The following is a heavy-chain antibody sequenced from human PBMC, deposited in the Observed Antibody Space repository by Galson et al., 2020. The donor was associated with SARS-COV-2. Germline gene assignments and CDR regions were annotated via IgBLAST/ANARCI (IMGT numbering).Heavy chain of an antibody. CDR3: ARLLLYNEFYDSSGYPKPFDY. V-gene: IGHV2-26*01. D-gene: IGHD3-22*01. CDR1: GFSLSNARMG. Sequence: SGPTLVKPTETLTLTCTVSGFSLSNARMGVSWIRQPPGKALEWLAHIFSNDEKSYNTSLKNRPTISKDTSKSQVVLTMTKMDPVDTATYYCARLLLYNEFYDSSGYPKPFDYWGQGTLVIVSS. J-gene: IGHJ4*02. CDR2: IFSNDEK.